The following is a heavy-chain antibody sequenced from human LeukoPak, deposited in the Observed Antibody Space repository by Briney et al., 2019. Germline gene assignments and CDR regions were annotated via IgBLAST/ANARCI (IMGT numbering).Heavy chain of an antibody. Sequence: SETLSLTCTVSGGSISSYYWSWIRQPPGKGLEGIGYIYYSGSTNYNPSLKSRVTISVDTSKNQFSLKLSSVTAADTAVYYCARDGPVGDYIHDAFDIWGQGTMVTVSS. CDR1: GGSISSYY. J-gene: IGHJ3*02. D-gene: IGHD4-17*01. CDR3: ARDGPVGDYIHDAFDI. V-gene: IGHV4-59*01. CDR2: IYYSGST.